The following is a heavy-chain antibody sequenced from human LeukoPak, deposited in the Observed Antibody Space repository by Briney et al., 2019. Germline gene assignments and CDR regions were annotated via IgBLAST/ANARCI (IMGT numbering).Heavy chain of an antibody. J-gene: IGHJ3*02. D-gene: IGHD6-19*01. V-gene: IGHV3-21*01. Sequence: GGSLRLSCAASGFTFSSYSMNWVRQAPGKGLEWVSSISSSSSYIYYADSVKGRFTISRNNDKNSLYLQMNSLRAEDTAVYYCAVAGTLDAFDIWGQGTMVTVSS. CDR2: ISSSSSYI. CDR1: GFTFSSYS. CDR3: AVAGTLDAFDI.